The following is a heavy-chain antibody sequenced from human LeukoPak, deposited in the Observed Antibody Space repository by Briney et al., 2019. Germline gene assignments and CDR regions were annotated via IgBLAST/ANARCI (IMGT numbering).Heavy chain of an antibody. CDR1: GGTFSSYA. J-gene: IGHJ4*02. CDR3: ATELVTAIPTYYFDH. D-gene: IGHD2-21*02. CDR2: IIPIFGTA. Sequence: ASVKVSCKASGGTFSSYAISWVRQAPGQGLEWMGGIIPIFGTANYAQKFQGRVTITADESTSTAYMELSSLRSKDTAVYYCATELVTAIPTYYFDHWGQGTLVTVSS. V-gene: IGHV1-69*01.